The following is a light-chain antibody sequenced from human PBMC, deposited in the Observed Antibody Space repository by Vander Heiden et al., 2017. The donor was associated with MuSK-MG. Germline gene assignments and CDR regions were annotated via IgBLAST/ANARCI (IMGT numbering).Light chain of an antibody. V-gene: IGKV1-27*01. CDR2: AAS. Sequence: DIQMTQSPSSLSASVGDRVTITCRASHGISNYLAWYQQKPGKVPKLLIYAASTLQSGVPSRFSGSGSGTDFTLTISSLPPEDVATYYCQKYNSAPLTFGGGTKVEIK. CDR3: QKYNSAPLT. J-gene: IGKJ4*01. CDR1: HGISNY.